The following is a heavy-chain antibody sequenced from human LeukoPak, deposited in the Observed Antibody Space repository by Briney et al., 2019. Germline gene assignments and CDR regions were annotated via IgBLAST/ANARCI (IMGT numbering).Heavy chain of an antibody. J-gene: IGHJ4*02. Sequence: SGGSLRLSCAASGFTFSSYGMSWVRQAPGKGLEWVSAISGSGGSTYYADSVKGRFTISRDNSKNTLYLQMNSLRAEDTAVYYCAKEGSSGSYSDYWGQGTLVTVSS. CDR2: ISGSGGST. CDR1: GFTFSSYG. D-gene: IGHD3-10*01. CDR3: AKEGSSGSYSDY. V-gene: IGHV3-23*01.